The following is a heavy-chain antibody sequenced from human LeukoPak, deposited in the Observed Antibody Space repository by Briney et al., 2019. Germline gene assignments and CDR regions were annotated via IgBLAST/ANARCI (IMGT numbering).Heavy chain of an antibody. CDR3: ARDAGSSWHN. CDR2: INPGDGST. Sequence: ASVKVSCKASGYSFSLYYLHWVRQAPGQGPEWMCMINPGDGSTTYRQKFKGRATLTRDMSTSTIYMELSGLKFEDTAVYYCARDAGSSWHNWGQGTLVTVSS. J-gene: IGHJ4*02. CDR1: GYSFSLYY. V-gene: IGHV1-46*01. D-gene: IGHD6-13*01.